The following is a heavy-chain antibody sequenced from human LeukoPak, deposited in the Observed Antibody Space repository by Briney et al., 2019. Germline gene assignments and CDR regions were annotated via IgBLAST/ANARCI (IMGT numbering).Heavy chain of an antibody. CDR3: ARGRSRPAVAVRGYYFDY. CDR1: GYTFTSYD. D-gene: IGHD6-19*01. CDR2: MNPNSGNT. J-gene: IGHJ4*02. Sequence: ASVKVSCKASGYTFTSYDINWVRQATGQGLEWMGWMNPNSGNTGYAQKFQGRVTMTRNTSMSTAYRELSSLRSEDTAVYYCARGRSRPAVAVRGYYFDYWGQGTLVTVSS. V-gene: IGHV1-8*01.